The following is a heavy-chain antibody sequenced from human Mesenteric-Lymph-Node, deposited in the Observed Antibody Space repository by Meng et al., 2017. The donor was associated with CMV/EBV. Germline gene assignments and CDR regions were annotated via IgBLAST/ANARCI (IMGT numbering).Heavy chain of an antibody. CDR1: GFTFDDYG. J-gene: IGHJ5*02. V-gene: IGHV3-20*04. CDR3: ARDIARITILGAGGVKGWFDP. CDR2: INWNGGST. D-gene: IGHD3-3*01. Sequence: GESLKISCAASGFTFDDYGMSWVRQAPGKGLEWVSGINWNGGSTGYAESVKGRFTISRDNAKNSLYLQMNSLRAEDTAVYYCARDIARITILGAGGVKGWFDPWGQGTLVTVSS.